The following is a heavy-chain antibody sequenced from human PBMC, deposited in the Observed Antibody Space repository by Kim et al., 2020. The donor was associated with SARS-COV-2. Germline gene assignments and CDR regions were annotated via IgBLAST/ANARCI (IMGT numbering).Heavy chain of an antibody. CDR3: AGAIVGATFDY. CDR2: T. V-gene: IGHV4-59*01. D-gene: IGHD1-26*01. J-gene: IGHJ4*02. Sequence: TNYNPSLKSRVTISVDTSKNQFSLKLSSVTAADTAVYYCAGAIVGATFDYWGQGTLVTVSS.